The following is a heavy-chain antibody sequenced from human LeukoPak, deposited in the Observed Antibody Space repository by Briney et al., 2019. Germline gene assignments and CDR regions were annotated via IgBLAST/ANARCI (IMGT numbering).Heavy chain of an antibody. J-gene: IGHJ4*02. CDR1: GFTFSSYA. D-gene: IGHD3-9*01. CDR2: ISGSGGST. V-gene: IGHV3-23*01. Sequence: GGSLRLSCAASGFTFSSYAMSWVRQAPGKGLEWVSAISGSGGSTYYADSVKGRFTISRDNSKNTLYLQMNSLRAEDTAVYYCAKEERRYFDWFPTYYFDYWGQGTLVTVSS. CDR3: AKEERRYFDWFPTYYFDY.